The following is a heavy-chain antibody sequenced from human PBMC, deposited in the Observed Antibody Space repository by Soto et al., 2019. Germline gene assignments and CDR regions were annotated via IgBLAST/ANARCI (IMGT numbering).Heavy chain of an antibody. J-gene: IGHJ4*02. CDR2: IIPIYGRP. CDR1: GGTFSTLA. D-gene: IGHD4-17*01. V-gene: IGHV1-69*01. CDR3: ARAPYEDYDVPEPNYFDS. Sequence: QVQLVQSGTAVKKPGSSVKVSCKASGGTFSTLAVSWVRQAPGQGLAWMGGIIPIYGRPVYAQKFQGRVTITADESTSRVYMELSSLSSEDTAVYYCARAPYEDYDVPEPNYFDSWGQGTLVTVSS.